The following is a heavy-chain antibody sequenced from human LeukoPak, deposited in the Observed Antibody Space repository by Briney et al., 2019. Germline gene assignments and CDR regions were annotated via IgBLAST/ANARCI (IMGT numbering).Heavy chain of an antibody. D-gene: IGHD3-10*01. CDR1: GYTFTGYY. CDR3: ASTVRRITMGFDY. J-gene: IGHJ4*02. CDR2: INPNSGGT. V-gene: IGHV1-2*02. Sequence: ASVKVSCKASGYTFTGYYVHWVRQAPGQGLEWMGWINPNSGGTNYAQKFQGRVTMTRDTSISTAYMELSRLRSDDTAVYYCASTVRRITMGFDYWGQGTLVTVSS.